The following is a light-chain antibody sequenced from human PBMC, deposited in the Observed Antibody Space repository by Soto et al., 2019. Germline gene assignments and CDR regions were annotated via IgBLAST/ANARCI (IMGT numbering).Light chain of an antibody. Sequence: EIVLTQSPATLSLSPGERATLSCRSSQSVSSYLAWYQQKPGQAPRLLIYDAANRATGIPARFSGSGSGTDLTLIISGLEPEDFAVYYCHQRRNWPTFGGVTTVEIK. J-gene: IGKJ4*01. CDR2: DAA. CDR3: HQRRNWPT. V-gene: IGKV3-11*01. CDR1: QSVSSY.